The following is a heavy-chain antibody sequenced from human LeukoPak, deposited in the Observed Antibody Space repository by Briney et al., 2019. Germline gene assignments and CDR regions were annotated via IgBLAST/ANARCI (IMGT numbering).Heavy chain of an antibody. CDR1: GDSISSGDYY. CDR3: ARVDGTDGYPY. CDR2: ISSSGST. J-gene: IGHJ4*02. V-gene: IGHV4-61*02. Sequence: SETLSLTCTVSGDSISSGDYYWSWIRQPAGKGLEWIGRISSSGSTNYNPSLKSRVIISVDTSKNQFSLKLSSVTAADTAVYYCARVDGTDGYPYWGQGTLVTVSS. D-gene: IGHD5-24*01.